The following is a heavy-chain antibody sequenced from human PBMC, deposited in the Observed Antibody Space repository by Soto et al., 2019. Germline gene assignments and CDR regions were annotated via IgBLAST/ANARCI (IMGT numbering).Heavy chain of an antibody. V-gene: IGHV1-2*04. CDR2: INPNSGGT. J-gene: IGHJ6*02. CDR3: AVTVVPAASRYYGMDV. D-gene: IGHD2-2*01. Sequence: ASVKVSCKASGYTFTGYYMHWVRQAPGQGLEWMGWINPNSGGTNYAQKFQGWVTMTRDTPISTAYMELSRLRSDDTAVYYCAVTVVPAASRYYGMDVWGQGTTVTVSS. CDR1: GYTFTGYY.